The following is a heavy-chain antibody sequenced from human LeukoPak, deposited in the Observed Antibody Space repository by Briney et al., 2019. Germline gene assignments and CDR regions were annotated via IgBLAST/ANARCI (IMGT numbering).Heavy chain of an antibody. Sequence: GASVKVSCKASGYTFTSYGPSRVRQAPGQGLEWMGWIGTYNDNTNYAQKLQGRLTMTTDTSTSTAYMELRSLRSDDTAVYYCARDEGRYYYGSGSYYLSASPKLDPWGQGTLVTVSS. J-gene: IGHJ5*02. V-gene: IGHV1-18*01. CDR3: ARDEGRYYYGSGSYYLSASPKLDP. CDR1: GYTFTSYG. D-gene: IGHD3-10*01. CDR2: IGTYNDNT.